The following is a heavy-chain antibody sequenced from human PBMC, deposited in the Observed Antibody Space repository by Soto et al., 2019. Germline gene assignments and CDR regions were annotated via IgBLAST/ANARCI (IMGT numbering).Heavy chain of an antibody. CDR1: GGSIISKTR. CDR2: IHHSGST. J-gene: IGHJ4*02. CDR3: ATDDY. Sequence: SETLSLTCAVSGGSIISKTRWSWVRQPPGTGLEWIGEIHHSGSTNYNPSLKSRVTISVDKSRNQFSLKVTSLTAADTAVYYCATDDYWGQGILVTVSS. V-gene: IGHV4-4*02.